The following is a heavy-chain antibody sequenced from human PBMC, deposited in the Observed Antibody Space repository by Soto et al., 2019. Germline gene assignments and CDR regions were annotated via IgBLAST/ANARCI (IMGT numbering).Heavy chain of an antibody. CDR3: ARLPSYDFWSGYYTSWFDP. V-gene: IGHV4-39*01. D-gene: IGHD3-3*01. CDR1: GGSISSSSYY. J-gene: IGHJ5*02. CDR2: IYYSGST. Sequence: SETLSLTCIVSGGSISSSSYYWGWIRQPPGKGLEWIGSIYYSGSTYYNPSLKSRVTISVDTSKNQFSLKLSSVTAADTAVYYCARLPSYDFWSGYYTSWFDPWGQGTLVTVSS.